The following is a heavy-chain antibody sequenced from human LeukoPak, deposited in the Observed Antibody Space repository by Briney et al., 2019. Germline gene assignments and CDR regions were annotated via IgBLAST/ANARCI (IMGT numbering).Heavy chain of an antibody. Sequence: GGSLRLSCAASAFTFSSYAVSWVRQAPGKGLEWVSAISASGGTTYYADSVRGRFTISRDNSKNTLYLQMNSLRAEDTAIYYCAKAKYSSSWYDFDYWGQGTLVTVSS. J-gene: IGHJ4*02. CDR3: AKAKYSSSWYDFDY. CDR2: ISASGGTT. CDR1: AFTFSSYA. V-gene: IGHV3-23*01. D-gene: IGHD6-13*01.